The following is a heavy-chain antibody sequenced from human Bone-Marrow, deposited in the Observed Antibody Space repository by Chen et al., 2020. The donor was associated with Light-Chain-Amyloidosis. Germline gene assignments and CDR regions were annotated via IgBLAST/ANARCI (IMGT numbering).Heavy chain of an antibody. V-gene: IGHV3-21*01. CDR2: ISSSSRST. J-gene: IGHJ3*02. CDR3: AKEMGIHNGAFDI. CDR1: NFPFDVYT. D-gene: IGHD2-8*01. Sequence: EVHLVESGGGLVKPGGSLRPSCAGSNFPFDVYTMNWVRLTPGKGLEWVSAISSSSRSTYYADSVRGRFTTSRDNADNSLTLHMDDLRVEDTGVYFCAKEMGIHNGAFDIWGRGTVVTVSS.